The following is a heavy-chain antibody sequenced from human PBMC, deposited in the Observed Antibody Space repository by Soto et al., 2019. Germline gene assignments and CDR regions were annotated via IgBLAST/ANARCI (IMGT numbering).Heavy chain of an antibody. CDR1: GYNFMRYG. CDR2: INVDNGEP. CDR3: ARWSSGGYSDWFDP. J-gene: IGHJ5*02. D-gene: IGHD1-26*01. Sequence: QVQLVQAGAEVKKPGASVKVSCKASGYNFMRYGFTWVRQAPGQGLEWMGWINVDNGEPKYPQKIQGRVTMTTDTSTSTVYMEMRSLTSDDTAVYCCARWSSGGYSDWFDPWGHGTLVTVSS. V-gene: IGHV1-18*04.